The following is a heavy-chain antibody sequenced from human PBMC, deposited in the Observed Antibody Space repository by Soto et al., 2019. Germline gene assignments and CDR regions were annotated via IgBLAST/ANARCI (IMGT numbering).Heavy chain of an antibody. CDR2: IYYSGST. CDR1: GGSISSWY. CDR3: ARRYGDASDI. D-gene: IGHD7-27*01. Sequence: QVQLQESGPGLVKPSETLSLTCTVSGGSISSWYWSWIRQPPGKGLEWIGYIYYSGSTNYNASLKSRVTKAVDTSKNQISLKLGSVTAAGTAVYYCARRYGDASDIRGQGTMVTVSS. V-gene: IGHV4-59*08. J-gene: IGHJ3*02.